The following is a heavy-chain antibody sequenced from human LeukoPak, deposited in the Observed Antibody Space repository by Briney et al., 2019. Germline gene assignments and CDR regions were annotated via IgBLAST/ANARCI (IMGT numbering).Heavy chain of an antibody. Sequence: SVKVSCKASGYTFTSYGISWVRQAPGQGLEWMGGIIPIFGTANYAQKFQGRVTITADKSTSTAYMELSSLRSEDTAVYYCANYYDSSGYDYWGQGTLVTVSS. D-gene: IGHD3-22*01. CDR1: GYTFTSYG. CDR3: ANYYDSSGYDY. CDR2: IIPIFGTA. J-gene: IGHJ4*02. V-gene: IGHV1-69*06.